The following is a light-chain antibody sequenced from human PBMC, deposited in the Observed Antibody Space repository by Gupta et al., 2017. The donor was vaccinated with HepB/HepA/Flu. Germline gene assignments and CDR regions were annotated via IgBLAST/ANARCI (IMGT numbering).Light chain of an antibody. CDR2: DVN. CDR1: SSDVGGDNY. J-gene: IGLJ2*01. CDR3: CSYAGSDTVV. Sequence: SSLPPPRPVSGSPRPSVPISCTGTSSDVGGDNYVSWYQQHPGKAPKFMIYDVNKRPSGVPDRFSGSKSGNTASLTISGRQAEEEADYFCCSYAGSDTVVFGGGTKLTVL. V-gene: IGLV2-11*01.